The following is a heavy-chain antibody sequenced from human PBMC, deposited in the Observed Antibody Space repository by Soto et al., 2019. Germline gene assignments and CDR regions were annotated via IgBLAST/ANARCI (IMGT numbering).Heavy chain of an antibody. CDR3: ATRGRWFGEFRPFDY. D-gene: IGHD3-10*01. CDR1: GYTLTELS. Sequence: QVQLVQSGAEVKKPGASVNVSCKVSGYTLTELSMHWVRQAPGKGREWMGGFDPEDGETIYAQKFQGRVTMTEDTSTDTAYMELSSLRSEDTAVYYCATRGRWFGEFRPFDYWGQGTLVTVSS. J-gene: IGHJ4*02. CDR2: FDPEDGET. V-gene: IGHV1-24*01.